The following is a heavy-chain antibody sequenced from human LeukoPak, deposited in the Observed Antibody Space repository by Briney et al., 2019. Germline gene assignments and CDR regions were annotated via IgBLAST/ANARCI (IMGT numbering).Heavy chain of an antibody. D-gene: IGHD3-22*01. J-gene: IGHJ4*02. CDR1: GYTFTGYY. CDR3: ARAVNPKYYYDSSGYYPD. Sequence: ASVKVSCKASGYTFTGYYMHWVRRAPGQGLEWMGWINPNSGGTNYAQKFQGRVTMTRDTSISTAYMELSRLRSDDTAVYYCARAVNPKYYYDSSGYYPDWGQGTLVTVSS. CDR2: INPNSGGT. V-gene: IGHV1-2*02.